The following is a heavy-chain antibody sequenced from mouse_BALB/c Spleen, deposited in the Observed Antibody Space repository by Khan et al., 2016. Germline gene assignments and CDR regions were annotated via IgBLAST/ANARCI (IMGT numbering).Heavy chain of an antibody. D-gene: IGHD1-1*01. CDR1: GYSITSDYA. Sequence: VQLKQSGPGLVKPSQSLSLTCTVTGYSITSDYAWNWIRQFPGNKLEWMGYISYSGSTSYNPSLKSRISITRDTSNNQFFLQLNSATSEDTATYYCARSDYGSKDAMDYWGQGTSVTVSS. CDR3: ARSDYGSKDAMDY. J-gene: IGHJ4*01. V-gene: IGHV3-2*02. CDR2: ISYSGST.